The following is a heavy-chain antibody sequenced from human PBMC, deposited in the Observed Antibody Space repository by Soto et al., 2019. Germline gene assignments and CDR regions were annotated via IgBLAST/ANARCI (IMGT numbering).Heavy chain of an antibody. Sequence: PSETLYLTCTVSGDSITSNSYFWAWIRQPPGKGLEWIGSIYYSGTTSSNPSLKSRVTISVDRSKNRFSLKLSSVTAADTPVYYCARHFSVEYFDSWGQGALV. D-gene: IGHD6-19*01. CDR1: GDSITSNSYF. CDR3: ARHFSVEYFDS. V-gene: IGHV4-39*01. J-gene: IGHJ4*02. CDR2: IYYSGTT.